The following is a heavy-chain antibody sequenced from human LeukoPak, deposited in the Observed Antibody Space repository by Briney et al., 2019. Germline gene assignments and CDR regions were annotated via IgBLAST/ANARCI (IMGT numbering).Heavy chain of an antibody. V-gene: IGHV3-43*01. J-gene: IGHJ1*01. Sequence: GGSLRLSCAASGFTFSSYPMSWVRQAPGKGLEWVSLISWDGVNTYYADSLKGRFSISRDNSKNSLYLQMNSLRTEDTALYYCAKDSETYSRFFQYWGQGTLVTVSS. CDR1: GFTFSSYP. CDR2: ISWDGVNT. CDR3: AKDSETYSRFFQY. D-gene: IGHD1-26*01.